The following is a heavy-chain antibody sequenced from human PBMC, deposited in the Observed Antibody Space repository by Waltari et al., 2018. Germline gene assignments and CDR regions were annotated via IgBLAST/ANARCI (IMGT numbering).Heavy chain of an antibody. J-gene: IGHJ4*02. V-gene: IGHV4-38-2*01. D-gene: IGHD1-1*01. CDR1: GYSISSGDY. CDR2: IYHSGST. CDR3: ARWNDYNDY. Sequence: QVQLQESGPGLVKPSETLSLTCAVSGYSISSGDYWGWIRQPPGKGLEWSGSIYHSGSTYYNPSLKSRVTISVDTSKNQFSLKLSSVTAADTAVYYCARWNDYNDYWGQGTLVTVSS.